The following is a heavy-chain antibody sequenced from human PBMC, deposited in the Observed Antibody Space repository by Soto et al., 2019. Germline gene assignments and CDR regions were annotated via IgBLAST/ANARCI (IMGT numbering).Heavy chain of an antibody. CDR1: GYTFTSYY. J-gene: IGHJ3*02. V-gene: IGHV1-46*01. CDR3: SRSEWELQAFDI. D-gene: IGHD1-26*01. Sequence: QVQLVQSGAEVKKPGASVKVSCKASGYTFTSYYMHWVRQAPGQGLEWMGIINPSGGSTSYAQKSQGRVTMTRDTSTSTVYMELSSLRSEDTAVYYCSRSEWELQAFDIWGQGTMVTVSS. CDR2: INPSGGST.